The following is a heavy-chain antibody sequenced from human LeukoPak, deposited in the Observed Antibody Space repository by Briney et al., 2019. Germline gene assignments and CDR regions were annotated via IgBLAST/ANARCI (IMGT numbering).Heavy chain of an antibody. Sequence: GGSLRLSCAASGFTFSTHAMHWVRQAPAKGLEWVAMIWFDGKNTHYVDSVKGRFTISRDNSKNTVDLRMNSLRAEDTAVYYCARGKYDSSPFLQHWGQGTLVTVSS. CDR1: GFTFSTHA. CDR3: ARGKYDSSPFLQH. CDR2: IWFDGKNT. J-gene: IGHJ1*01. V-gene: IGHV3-33*01. D-gene: IGHD3-22*01.